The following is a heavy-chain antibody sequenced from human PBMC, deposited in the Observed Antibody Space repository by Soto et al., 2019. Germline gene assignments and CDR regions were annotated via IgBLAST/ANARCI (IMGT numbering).Heavy chain of an antibody. V-gene: IGHV5-51*01. J-gene: IGHJ6*02. D-gene: IGHD2-21*01. CDR1: GYTFSNYW. Sequence: PGESLKISCKGSGYTFSNYWLGWVRQMPGKGLEWMGTIYLGDSDTRYSPSFQGQVTISADKSISTAYLQWSSLKASDTAMYYCARGVGIVSTDGMDVWGPGTAVTVSS. CDR2: IYLGDSDT. CDR3: ARGVGIVSTDGMDV.